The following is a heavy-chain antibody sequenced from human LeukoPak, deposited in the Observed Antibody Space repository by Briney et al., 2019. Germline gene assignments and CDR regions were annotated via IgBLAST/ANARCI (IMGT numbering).Heavy chain of an antibody. CDR3: ATSKIPKRLDYCSGGSCYLNWFDP. J-gene: IGHJ5*02. V-gene: IGHV1-24*01. Sequence: GASVKVSCKVSGYTLTELSMHWVRQAPGKGLEWMGGFDPEDGETIYAQKFQGRVTMTEDTSTDTAYMELSSLRSEDTAVYYCATSKIPKRLDYCSGGSCYLNWFDPWGQGTLVTVSS. CDR2: FDPEDGET. CDR1: GYTLTELS. D-gene: IGHD2-15*01.